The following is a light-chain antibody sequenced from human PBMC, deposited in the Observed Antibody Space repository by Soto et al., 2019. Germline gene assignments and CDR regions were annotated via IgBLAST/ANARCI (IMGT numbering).Light chain of an antibody. CDR1: QGIRYD. V-gene: IGKV1-6*01. Sequence: AIPMTQSPSSLSASVGDRVTITCRASQGIRYDLGWFQQKPGKAPKLLIYAASSFPSGVPSRFSGSGSGAAFTHDTSSHQRADYAIYYCPQEYTFPRTFGQGTKVEIK. CDR3: PQEYTFPRT. CDR2: AAS. J-gene: IGKJ1*01.